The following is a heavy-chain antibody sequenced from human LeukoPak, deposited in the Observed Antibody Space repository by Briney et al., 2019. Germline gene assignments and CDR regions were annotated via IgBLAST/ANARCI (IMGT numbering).Heavy chain of an antibody. J-gene: IGHJ4*02. Sequence: GASVKVSCKASGYTFTSNYIHWVRQAPGQGLEWMGMIYPRDGSTSYAQNFQGRVTVTRVTSTSTVHMELSVLRSEDTAVYYCTRDQECFDYWGQGTLVTVSS. CDR1: GYTFTSNY. CDR2: IYPRDGST. CDR3: TRDQECFDY. V-gene: IGHV1-46*01. D-gene: IGHD2/OR15-2a*01.